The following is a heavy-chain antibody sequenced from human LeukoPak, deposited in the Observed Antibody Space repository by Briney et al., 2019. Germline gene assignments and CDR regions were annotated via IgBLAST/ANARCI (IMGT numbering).Heavy chain of an antibody. CDR1: GFTFSSYA. CDR2: ISSSSSTI. V-gene: IGHV3-48*01. J-gene: IGHJ4*02. CDR3: ARLGTRFLEWFYFDY. Sequence: GGSLRLSCAASGFTFSSYAMSWVRQAPGKGLEWVSYISSSSSTIYYADSVKGRFTISRDNAKNSLYLQMNSLRAEDTAVYYCARLGTRFLEWFYFDYWGQGTLVTVSS. D-gene: IGHD3-3*01.